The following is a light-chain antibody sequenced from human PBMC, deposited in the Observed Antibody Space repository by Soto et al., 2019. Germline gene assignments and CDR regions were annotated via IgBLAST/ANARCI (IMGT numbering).Light chain of an antibody. CDR3: QQYNNWPPWT. V-gene: IGKV3-15*01. Sequence: ILMTQSPATLSVSPGERATLSCRASQSVSNNLAWYQQKPGQAPRLLIYDASTRATGIPARFSGSGSGTEFTLTSSGLQSEDFAVYYWQQYNNWPPWTFGQGTKVEIK. J-gene: IGKJ1*01. CDR1: QSVSNN. CDR2: DAS.